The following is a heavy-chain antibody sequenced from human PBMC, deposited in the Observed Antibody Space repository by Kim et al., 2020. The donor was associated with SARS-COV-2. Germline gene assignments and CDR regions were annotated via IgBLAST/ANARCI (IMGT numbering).Heavy chain of an antibody. D-gene: IGHD6-19*01. Sequence: YYADSVKGRFTISRDNSKNTLYLQMNSLRAEDTAVYYCARARYSSGWYGNWGQGTLVTVSS. CDR3: ARARYSSGWYGN. V-gene: IGHV3-30*01. J-gene: IGHJ4*02.